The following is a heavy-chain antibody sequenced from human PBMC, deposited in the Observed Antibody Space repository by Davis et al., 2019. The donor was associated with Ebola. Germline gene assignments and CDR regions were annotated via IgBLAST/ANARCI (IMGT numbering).Heavy chain of an antibody. CDR3: ASGGLRGTTYSYGMDV. J-gene: IGHJ6*03. Sequence: GESLKISCAASGFTFSSYAMSWVRQAPGKGLEWVSDIRGSGDDTFYADSVKGRFTISRENAKNSLYLQMNSLRAGDTAVYYCASGGLRGTTYSYGMDVWGKGTTVTVSS. CDR2: IRGSGDDT. V-gene: IGHV3-23*01. D-gene: IGHD1-7*01. CDR1: GFTFSSYA.